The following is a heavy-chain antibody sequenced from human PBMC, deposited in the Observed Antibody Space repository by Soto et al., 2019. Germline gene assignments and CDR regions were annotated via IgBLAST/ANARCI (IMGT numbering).Heavy chain of an antibody. J-gene: IGHJ4*02. CDR1: GFTFSSYA. D-gene: IGHD6-6*01. CDR3: ARRYSSSSQDGYVH. CDR2: ISGSSGYI. V-gene: IGHV3-21*01. Sequence: GGSLRLSCAASGFTFSSYAMSWVRQAPGKGLEWVSAISGSSGYIYYADSVKGRFTISRDNAKNTLYLQMNSLRAEDTAVYYCARRYSSSSQDGYVHWGQGTLVTVSS.